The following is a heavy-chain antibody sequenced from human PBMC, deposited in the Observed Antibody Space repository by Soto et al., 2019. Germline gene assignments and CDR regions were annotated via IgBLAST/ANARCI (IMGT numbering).Heavy chain of an antibody. CDR1: GYTFTSYG. V-gene: IGHV1-18*01. CDR3: ARDFYPGYCSGGSCYSDSFGFDY. J-gene: IGHJ4*02. Sequence: QVQLVQSGAEVKKPGASVKVSCKASGYTFTSYGISWVRQAPGQGLEWMGWISAYNGNTNYAQKLQGRVTMTTDTSTSTAYMELWSLRSDDTAVYYCARDFYPGYCSGGSCYSDSFGFDYWGQGTLVTVSS. CDR2: ISAYNGNT. D-gene: IGHD2-15*01.